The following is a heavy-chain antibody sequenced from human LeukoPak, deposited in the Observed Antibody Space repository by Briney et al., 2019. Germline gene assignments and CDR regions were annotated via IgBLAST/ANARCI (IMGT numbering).Heavy chain of an antibody. J-gene: IGHJ6*02. CDR1: GFSVSNNY. Sequence: PGGSLRLSCAASGFSVSNNYMNWVRQAPGQGLEWVSVIYSGGSTYYADSVQGRFTISRDISKDTVYLQMNSLRAEDTAVYYCARDSETETGWYYYGMDVWGQGTTVTVSS. CDR3: ARDSETETGWYYYGMDV. CDR2: IYSGGST. V-gene: IGHV3-53*01. D-gene: IGHD1-14*01.